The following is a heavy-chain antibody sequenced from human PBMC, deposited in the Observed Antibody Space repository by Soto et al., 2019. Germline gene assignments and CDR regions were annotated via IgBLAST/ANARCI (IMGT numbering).Heavy chain of an antibody. V-gene: IGHV1-8*01. CDR2: MNPNSGNT. D-gene: IGHD3-9*01. CDR1: GYTFTSDD. CDR3: ARGERYFDWFALYGMDV. Sequence: QVQLVQSGAEVKKPGASVKVSCKASGYTFTSDDINWVRQATGQGLEWMGWMNPNSGNTGYAQKFQGRVTMTRNTSISTAYMELSSLRSEDTAVYYCARGERYFDWFALYGMDVWGQGTTVTVSS. J-gene: IGHJ6*02.